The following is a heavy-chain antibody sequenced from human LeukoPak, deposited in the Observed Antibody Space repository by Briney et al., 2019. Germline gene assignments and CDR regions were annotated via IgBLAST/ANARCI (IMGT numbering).Heavy chain of an antibody. Sequence: ASVKVSCKASGYTFTGYYMHWVRQAPGQGLEWMGWINPNSGGTNYAQKFQGRVTMTRDTSISTAYMELSRLRSDDTAVYYCARSNGYSSGWYDYWGQGTLVTVSS. D-gene: IGHD6-19*01. CDR2: INPNSGGT. CDR3: ARSNGYSSGWYDY. CDR1: GYTFTGYY. J-gene: IGHJ4*02. V-gene: IGHV1-2*02.